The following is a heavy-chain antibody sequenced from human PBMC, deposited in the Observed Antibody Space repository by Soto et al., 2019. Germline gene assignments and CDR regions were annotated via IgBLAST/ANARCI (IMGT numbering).Heavy chain of an antibody. CDR2: IWYDGSNK. CDR3: ARTQNDIVVVPAAMSPNYYYYYMDV. J-gene: IGHJ6*03. Sequence: GGSLRLSCAASGFTFSSYGMHWVRQAPGKGLEWVAVIWYDGSNKYYADSVKGRFTISRDNSKNTLYLQMNSLRAEDTAVYYCARTQNDIVVVPAAMSPNYYYYYMDVWGKGTTVTVSS. V-gene: IGHV3-33*01. CDR1: GFTFSSYG. D-gene: IGHD2-2*01.